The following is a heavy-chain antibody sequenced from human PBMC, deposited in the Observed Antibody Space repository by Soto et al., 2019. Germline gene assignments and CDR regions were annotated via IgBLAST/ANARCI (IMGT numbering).Heavy chain of an antibody. V-gene: IGHV4-59*08. CDR3: ASSGYSSGLDY. CDR2: IYYSGST. Sequence: SETLSLTCTVSGGSISSYYWSWIRQPPGKGLEWIGYIYYSGSTNYNPSLKSRVTISVDTSKNQFSLKLSSVTAADMAVYYCASSGYSSGLDYWGQGTLVTVSS. D-gene: IGHD6-19*01. CDR1: GGSISSYY. J-gene: IGHJ4*02.